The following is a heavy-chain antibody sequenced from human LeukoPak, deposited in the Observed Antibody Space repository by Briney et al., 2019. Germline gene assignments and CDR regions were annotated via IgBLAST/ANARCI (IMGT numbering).Heavy chain of an antibody. Sequence: SETLSLTCTVSGGSISSSSYYWGWIRQPPGKGLEWIGYIYYSGSTNYNPSLKSRVTISVDTSKNQFSLKLSSVTAADTAVYYRARDGPYSSGWPVTFDYWGQGTLVTVSS. D-gene: IGHD6-19*01. CDR2: IYYSGST. CDR1: GGSISSSSYY. J-gene: IGHJ4*02. CDR3: ARDGPYSSGWPVTFDY. V-gene: IGHV4-61*01.